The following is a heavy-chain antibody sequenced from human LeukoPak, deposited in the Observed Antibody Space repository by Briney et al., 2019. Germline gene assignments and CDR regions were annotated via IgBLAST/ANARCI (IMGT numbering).Heavy chain of an antibody. D-gene: IGHD5-18*01. CDR2: IDPNSGCT. V-gene: IGHV1-2*02. CDR3: LIDIVMVTYWFVP. J-gene: IGHJ5*02. CDR1: GYTFTGYY. Sequence: SVNVSCKASGYTFTGYYMHLVRQPPGQGLECMGWIDPNSGCTNYAQTFQSRVTMTSDTSISTPYLDLRSLRCDDTTVNYCLIDIVMVTYWFVPWGEGRMVSVCS.